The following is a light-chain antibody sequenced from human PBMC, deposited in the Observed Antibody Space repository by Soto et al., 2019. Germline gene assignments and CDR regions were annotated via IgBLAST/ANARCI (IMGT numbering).Light chain of an antibody. CDR3: AAWDDSLNAFYV. V-gene: IGLV1-44*01. CDR2: SNN. CDR1: GSNIGSNT. J-gene: IGLJ1*01. Sequence: QSALTQPPSASGTPGQRVTISCSGSGSNIGSNTVNWYQQLPGTAPKLLIYSNNQRPSGVPDRFSGSKSGTSASLAISGLQSEDEADYYCAAWDDSLNAFYVFGTGTKVTVL.